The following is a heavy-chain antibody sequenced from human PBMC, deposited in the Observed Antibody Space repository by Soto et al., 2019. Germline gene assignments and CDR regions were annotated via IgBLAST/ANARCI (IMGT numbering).Heavy chain of an antibody. CDR1: GFTFSDHY. Sequence: EVHLVESGGGLVQPGGSLRLSCAASGFTFSDHYMDWVRQAPGKGLEWVGRIRKKVNSYTTEYAASVRGRFTISRDDARNSLFLQMNSLNTGDTAVYHCATVAVVSGNYFFDNWGQGTLVTVSS. CDR3: ATVAVVSGNYFFDN. D-gene: IGHD1-26*01. J-gene: IGHJ4*02. CDR2: IRKKVNSYTT. V-gene: IGHV3-72*01.